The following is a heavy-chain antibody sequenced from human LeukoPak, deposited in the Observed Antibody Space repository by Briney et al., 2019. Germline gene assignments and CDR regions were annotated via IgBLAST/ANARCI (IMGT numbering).Heavy chain of an antibody. CDR2: ISYDGSNK. V-gene: IGHV3-30-3*01. Sequence: GGSLRLSGAASGFTFSSYAMHWVRQAPGKGLEWVAVISYDGSNKYYADSVKGRFTISRDNSKNTLYLQMNSLRAEDTAVYYCARVPYIAVAGYFDYWGQGTLVTVSS. CDR1: GFTFSSYA. D-gene: IGHD6-19*01. CDR3: ARVPYIAVAGYFDY. J-gene: IGHJ4*02.